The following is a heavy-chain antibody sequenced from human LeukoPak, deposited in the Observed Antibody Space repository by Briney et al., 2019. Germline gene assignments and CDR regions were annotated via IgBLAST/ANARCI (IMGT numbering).Heavy chain of an antibody. CDR3: ARDHYYDSSGCYFDY. D-gene: IGHD3-22*01. CDR2: INHSGST. Sequence: PSETLSLTCAVYGGSFSGYYWSWIRQPPGKGLEWIGEINHSGSTNYNPSLKSRVTISVDTSKNQFSLKLSSVTAADTAVYYCARDHYYDSSGCYFDYWGQGTLVTVS. J-gene: IGHJ4*02. CDR1: GGSFSGYY. V-gene: IGHV4-34*01.